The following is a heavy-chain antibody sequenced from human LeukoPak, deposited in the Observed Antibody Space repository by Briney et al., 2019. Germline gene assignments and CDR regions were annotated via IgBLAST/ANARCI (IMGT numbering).Heavy chain of an antibody. J-gene: IGHJ4*02. CDR3: ARGPDYYGPSTQNFDY. D-gene: IGHD3-10*01. CDR2: IRAYNGNT. V-gene: IGHV1-18*01. Sequence: GASVKVSCKASGYTFTSYGISWVRQAPGQGLEWMGWIRAYNGNTNYAQKLQGRVTMTTDTSTSTAYMELRSLRSDDTAVYYCARGPDYYGPSTQNFDYWGQGTLVTVSS. CDR1: GYTFTSYG.